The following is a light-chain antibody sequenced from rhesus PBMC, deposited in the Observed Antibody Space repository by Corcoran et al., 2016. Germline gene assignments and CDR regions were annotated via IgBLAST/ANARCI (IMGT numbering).Light chain of an antibody. CDR3: QHSYGTPFT. Sequence: DIQMTQSPSSLSASVGDRVTITCRASENVNNYLHWYQQKHGKAPKLLIYKASTLESGVPSRFSGSGSGTDFTLTISSLQPEDFASYYCQHSYGTPFTFGPGTKLDIK. CDR1: ENVNNY. V-gene: IGKV1-74*01. CDR2: KAS. J-gene: IGKJ3*01.